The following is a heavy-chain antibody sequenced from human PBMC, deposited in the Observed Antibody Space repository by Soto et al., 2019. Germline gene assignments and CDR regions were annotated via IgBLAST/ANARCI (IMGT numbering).Heavy chain of an antibody. CDR3: ARDVGGYCSGGRCYSDGMDV. CDR1: GVPFSSYS. V-gene: IGHV3-21*01. J-gene: IGHJ6*02. Sequence: GRPLTLSCPVSGVPFSSYSMNWVPQAPGKGLEWVSSISSSSTYIYYADSVKGRFTISRDSAKNSVYLQMNSLRGEDTAVYSCARDVGGYCSGGRCYSDGMDVWGQGTTVTVSS. D-gene: IGHD2-15*01. CDR2: ISSSSTYI.